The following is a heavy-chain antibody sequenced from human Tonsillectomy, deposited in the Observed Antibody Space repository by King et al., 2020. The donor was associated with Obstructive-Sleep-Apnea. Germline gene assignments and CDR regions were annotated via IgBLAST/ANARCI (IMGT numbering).Heavy chain of an antibody. CDR3: ARAHMAATDPFFDY. Sequence: QLQESGPGLVKPSETLSLTCTVSGGSISSYYWSWIRQPPGKGLEWIGYIYYSGSTNYNPSLKSRVTISVDTSKNQFSLKLSSVTAADTAVYYCARAHMAATDPFFDYWGQGTLVTVSS. D-gene: IGHD5-12*01. CDR2: IYYSGST. CDR1: GGSISSYY. V-gene: IGHV4-59*08. J-gene: IGHJ4*02.